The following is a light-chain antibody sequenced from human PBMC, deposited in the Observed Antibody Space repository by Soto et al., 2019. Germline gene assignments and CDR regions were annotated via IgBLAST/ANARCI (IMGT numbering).Light chain of an antibody. CDR1: SSDVGGYNY. Sequence: QSALTHPASVSGSPGQSITISCTGTSSDVGGYNYVSWYQQHPGKAPKLMIYEVSNRPSGVSNRFSGSKSGNTASLTISGLQAEDEADYYCSSYTRSSTWVFGGGTKLTVL. CDR2: EVS. J-gene: IGLJ3*02. CDR3: SSYTRSSTWV. V-gene: IGLV2-14*01.